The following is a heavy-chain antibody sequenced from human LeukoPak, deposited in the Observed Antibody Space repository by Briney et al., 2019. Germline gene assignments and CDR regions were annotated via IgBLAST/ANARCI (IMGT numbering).Heavy chain of an antibody. D-gene: IGHD6-19*01. CDR1: GYSFSTYW. J-gene: IGHJ4*02. Sequence: GESLKISCQASGYSFSTYWIGWVRQMPGKGLECMGVIYPGDSDARYSPSFQGLVAISADKSTNTAYLQWSSLKASDTAMYYCARLSAVAGRGWDYFDSWAQGTLVTVSS. CDR2: IYPGDSDA. V-gene: IGHV5-51*01. CDR3: ARLSAVAGRGWDYFDS.